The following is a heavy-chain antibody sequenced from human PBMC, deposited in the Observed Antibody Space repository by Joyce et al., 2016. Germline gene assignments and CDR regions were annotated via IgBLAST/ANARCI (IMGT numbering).Heavy chain of an antibody. CDR3: ARFEYSPPPYFFGLDV. J-gene: IGHJ6*02. V-gene: IGHV5-51*01. D-gene: IGHD5-12*01. Sequence: VQLVQSGAEVKKPGESLKISCEGSGYTFTSYWIAWLRQVPGKGLEWMGIIDPNDSDIRYNPSFQGQVTMSADKSISTAYLQWSGLRASDTAIYYCARFEYSPPPYFFGLDVWGQGTTVTVS. CDR1: GYTFTSYW. CDR2: IDPNDSDI.